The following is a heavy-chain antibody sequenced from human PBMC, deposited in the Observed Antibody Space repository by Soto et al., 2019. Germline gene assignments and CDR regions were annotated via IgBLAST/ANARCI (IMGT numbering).Heavy chain of an antibody. J-gene: IGHJ4*02. D-gene: IGHD2-15*01. CDR1: GFTFSSYW. V-gene: IGHV3-7*01. Sequence: GGSLRLSCAASGFTFSSYWMSWVRQAPGKGLEWVANIKQDGSEKYYVDSVKGRFTISRDNAKNSLYLQMNSLRAEDTAVYYCAGDLAGVVAATEGVDYWGQGTLVTVSS. CDR3: AGDLAGVVAATEGVDY. CDR2: IKQDGSEK.